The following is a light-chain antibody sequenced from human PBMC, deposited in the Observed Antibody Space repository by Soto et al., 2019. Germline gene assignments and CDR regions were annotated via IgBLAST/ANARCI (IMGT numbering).Light chain of an antibody. V-gene: IGKV3-20*01. CDR1: QSISCSY. J-gene: IGKJ5*01. Sequence: EIVMTQSPSTLSVSPGERATLSCMASQSISCSYLPWYQQRPGHAPSLLIYGASSRATGIPDRFSCSVSATDLSLIISSLEPEDFALYFCQQYGTSPMTFGQGTRLEIK. CDR3: QQYGTSPMT. CDR2: GAS.